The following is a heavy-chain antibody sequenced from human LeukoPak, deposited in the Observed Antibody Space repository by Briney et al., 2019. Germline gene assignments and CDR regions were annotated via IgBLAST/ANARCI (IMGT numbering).Heavy chain of an antibody. CDR2: IFYSGTT. V-gene: IGHV4-39*07. D-gene: IGHD6-19*01. CDR3: ARDRMEHGYSSGWYFDY. J-gene: IGHJ4*02. CDR1: GGSISSSSYY. Sequence: SETLSLTCSVSGGSISSSSYYWGWIRQPPGKGLEWIGSIFYSGTTYYNPSLKSRVTISVDTSKKQFSLKLSSVTAADTAVYYCARDRMEHGYSSGWYFDYWGRGTLVTVSS.